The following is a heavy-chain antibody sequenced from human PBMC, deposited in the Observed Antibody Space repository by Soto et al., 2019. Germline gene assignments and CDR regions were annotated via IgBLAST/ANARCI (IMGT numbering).Heavy chain of an antibody. CDR1: GFSSSTYA. J-gene: IGHJ4*02. D-gene: IGHD2-15*01. CDR3: GVSASLDF. CDR2: ITADTGEP. V-gene: IGHV1-18*01. Sequence: QVQLVQSGAEVKRPGASVKISCKASGFSSSTYAFSWVRRAPGQGLEWMGLITADTGEPRYAQKFQGRVAMTTDTSTRTAYMEVRGLTFDDTAVYYCGVSASLDFWGQGTRLTVSS.